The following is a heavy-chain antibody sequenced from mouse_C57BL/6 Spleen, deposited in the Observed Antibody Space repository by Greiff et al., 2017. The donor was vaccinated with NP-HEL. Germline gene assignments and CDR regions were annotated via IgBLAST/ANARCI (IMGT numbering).Heavy chain of an antibody. CDR1: GYTFTDYN. V-gene: IGHV1-18*01. CDR2: INPNNGGT. CDR3: ARSGDGNGAY. Sequence: VHVKQSGPELVKPGASVKIPCKASGYTFTDYNMDWVKQSHGKSLEWIGDINPNNGGTIYNQKFKGKATLTVDKSSSTAYMELRSLTSEDTAVYYCARSGDGNGAYWGQGTLVTVSA. D-gene: IGHD2-1*01. J-gene: IGHJ3*01.